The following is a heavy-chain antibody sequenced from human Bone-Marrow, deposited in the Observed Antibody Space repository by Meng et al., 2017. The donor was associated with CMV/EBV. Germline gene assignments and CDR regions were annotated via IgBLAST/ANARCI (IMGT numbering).Heavy chain of an antibody. D-gene: IGHD2-2*01. CDR3: AREGVVVVPATMDDAFDV. CDR1: GFTFSNYY. J-gene: IGHJ3*01. V-gene: IGHV3-7*01. CDR2: IKQRGSEA. Sequence: GESLKISCVASGFTFSNYYMSWVRQAPGKGLEWVANIKQRGSEAFYVDSVKGRFTISRDDAKNSLYLQMNSLTAEDTALYYCAREGVVVVPATMDDAFDVCGQGTMVTVSS.